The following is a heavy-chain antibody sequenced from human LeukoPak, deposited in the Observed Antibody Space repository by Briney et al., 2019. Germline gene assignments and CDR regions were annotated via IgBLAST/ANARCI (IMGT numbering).Heavy chain of an antibody. J-gene: IGHJ3*02. D-gene: IGHD6-6*01. CDR2: ISSSSSYI. CDR3: ARVRSSSIHDAFGI. CDR1: GFTFSSYS. V-gene: IGHV3-21*01. Sequence: PGGSLRLSCAASGFTFSSYSMNWVRQAPGKGLEWVSSISSSSSYIYYADSVKGRFTISRDNAKNSLYLQMNSLRAEDTAVYYCARVRSSSIHDAFGIWGQGTMVTVSS.